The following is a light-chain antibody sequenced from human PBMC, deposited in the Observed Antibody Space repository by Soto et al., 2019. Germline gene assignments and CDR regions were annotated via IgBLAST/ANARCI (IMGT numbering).Light chain of an antibody. CDR3: PQYNSWPLT. CDR1: QSVSSG. V-gene: IGKV3-15*01. Sequence: EIVMTQSPAALSVSPGEGATLSCRASQSVSSGLAWYQQKPGQAPRLLIYGVSTRATGIPARFTGSGSATEFTLTIGSLQSEDFAVYYCPQYNSWPLTFGGGTKVEIK. CDR2: GVS. J-gene: IGKJ4*01.